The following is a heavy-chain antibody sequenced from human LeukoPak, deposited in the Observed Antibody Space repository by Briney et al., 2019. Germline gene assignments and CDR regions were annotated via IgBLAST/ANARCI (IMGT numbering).Heavy chain of an antibody. CDR1: GFTFSSYA. V-gene: IGHV3-23*01. CDR2: ISGSGGST. CDR3: AREDYYDSSGYYLPFDY. J-gene: IGHJ4*02. D-gene: IGHD3-22*01. Sequence: GGSLRLSCAASGFTFSSYAMSWVRQAPGKGLEWVSAISGSGGSTYYADSVKGRFTISRDNSKNTLYLQMNSLRAEDTAVYYCAREDYYDSSGYYLPFDYWGQGTLVTVSS.